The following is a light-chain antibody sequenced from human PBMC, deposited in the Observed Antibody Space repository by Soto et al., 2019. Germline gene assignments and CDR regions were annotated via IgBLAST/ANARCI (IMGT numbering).Light chain of an antibody. J-gene: IGLJ3*02. CDR2: DTS. CDR1: TGAVTSGHY. CDR3: FLSYSGALNGV. Sequence: QAVVTQEPSLTVSPGGPVTLTCGSSTGAVTSGHYPYWFQQKPGQAPRTLIYDTSHKHSWTPARFSGSLLGGNAALTLSGAQSEDESEYYCFLSYSGALNGVCGGGTKLTVL. V-gene: IGLV7-46*01.